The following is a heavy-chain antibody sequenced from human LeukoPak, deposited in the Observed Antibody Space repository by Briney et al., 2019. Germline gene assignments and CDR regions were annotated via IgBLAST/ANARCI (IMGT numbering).Heavy chain of an antibody. V-gene: IGHV4-59*01. J-gene: IGHJ4*02. Sequence: PSETLSLTCTVSGGSISSYYWSWIRQPPGKGLEWIGYIYYSGSTNYNPSLKSRVTISVDTSKNQFSLKLSSVTAADTAVYYCARVAGYQNYFDYWGQGTLVTVSS. D-gene: IGHD5-18*01. CDR3: ARVAGYQNYFDY. CDR1: GGSISSYY. CDR2: IYYSGST.